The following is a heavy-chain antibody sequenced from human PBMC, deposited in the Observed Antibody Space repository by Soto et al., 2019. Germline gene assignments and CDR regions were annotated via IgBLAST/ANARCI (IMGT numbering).Heavy chain of an antibody. V-gene: IGHV3-11*04. Sequence: PGGSLRLSCAASGFTFSDYYMSWIRQAPGKGLEWVSYISNSGNTIYYADSVKGRFTISRDNAKNTLYLQMNSLRAEDTSVYYCAKDQLTTVTTSYFDYWGQGTLVTVSS. CDR3: AKDQLTTVTTSYFDY. CDR2: ISNSGNTI. CDR1: GFTFSDYY. D-gene: IGHD4-17*01. J-gene: IGHJ4*02.